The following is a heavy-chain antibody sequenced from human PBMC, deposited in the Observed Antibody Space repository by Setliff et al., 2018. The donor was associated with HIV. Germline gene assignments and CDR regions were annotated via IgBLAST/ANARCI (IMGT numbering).Heavy chain of an antibody. CDR1: GGSFSGYY. CDR2: IHHSGST. CDR3: ARGPVVGFDS. J-gene: IGHJ4*02. V-gene: IGHV4-34*01. D-gene: IGHD2-15*01. Sequence: PSETLSLTCAVYGGSFSGYYWSWVRQPPGKGLEWIGEIHHSGSTNNNPSLKSRVTISLAAPKNQFSLKLRSVTVADTAVYFCARGPVVGFDSWGQGTLVTVSS.